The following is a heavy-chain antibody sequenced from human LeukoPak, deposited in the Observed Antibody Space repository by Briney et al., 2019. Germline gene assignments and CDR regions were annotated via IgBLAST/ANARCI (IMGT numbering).Heavy chain of an antibody. Sequence: GASVKVSCKASGGTFSSYAISWVRQAPGQGLEWMGGIIPIFGTANYAQKFQGRVTITADESTSTAYMELSSLRSEDTAVYYCAYLPDIVVVPAAMGELIDAFDIWGQGTMVTVSS. V-gene: IGHV1-69*01. CDR2: IIPIFGTA. J-gene: IGHJ3*02. CDR1: GGTFSSYA. D-gene: IGHD2-2*01. CDR3: AYLPDIVVVPAAMGELIDAFDI.